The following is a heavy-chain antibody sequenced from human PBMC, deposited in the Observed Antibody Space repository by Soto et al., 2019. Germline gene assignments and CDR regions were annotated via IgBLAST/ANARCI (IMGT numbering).Heavy chain of an antibody. CDR2: IIPILGIA. V-gene: IGHV1-69*04. D-gene: IGHD6-13*01. Sequence: ASVKVSCKASGGTFSSYTISWVRQAPGQGLEWMGRIIPILGIANYAQKFQGRVTITADKSTSTAYMELSSLRSEDTAVYYCARDREPIAAAPGLFDYWGQGTLVTVSS. CDR1: GGTFSSYT. CDR3: ARDREPIAAAPGLFDY. J-gene: IGHJ4*02.